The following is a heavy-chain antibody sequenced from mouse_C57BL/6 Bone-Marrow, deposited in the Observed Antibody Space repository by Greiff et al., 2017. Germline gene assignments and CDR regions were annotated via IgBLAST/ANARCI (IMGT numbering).Heavy chain of an antibody. CDR1: GYTFTSYW. CDR3: ARLTTGVDYAMDY. Sequence: QVQLQQSGTELVKPGASVKLSCKASGYTFTSYWMHWVKQRPGQGLEWIGNINPSNGGTNYNEKFKSKATLTVDKSSSTAYMQLSSLTSEDSAVYDCARLTTGVDYAMDYWGQGTSVTVSS. CDR2: INPSNGGT. J-gene: IGHJ4*01. V-gene: IGHV1-53*01. D-gene: IGHD1-1*01.